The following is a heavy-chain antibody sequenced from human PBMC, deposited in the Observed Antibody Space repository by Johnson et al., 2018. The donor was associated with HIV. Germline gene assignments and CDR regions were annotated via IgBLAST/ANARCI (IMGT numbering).Heavy chain of an antibody. CDR2: IFSVGNT. CDR3: AREEGNYILTRGDAFDI. J-gene: IGHJ3*02. CDR1: GFTFSSYG. D-gene: IGHD3-9*01. Sequence: VQLVESGGGLVQPGGSLRLSCAASGFTFSSYGMHWVRQAPGKGLEWVSVIFSVGNTYYADSVKGRFTISRDNAKNSLYLQMNSLRAEDTAVYYCAREEGNYILTRGDAFDIWGQGTMVTVSS. V-gene: IGHV3-NL1*01.